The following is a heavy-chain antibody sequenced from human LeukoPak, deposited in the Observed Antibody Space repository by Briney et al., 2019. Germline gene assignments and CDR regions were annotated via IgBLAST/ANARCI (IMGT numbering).Heavy chain of an antibody. J-gene: IGHJ4*02. CDR2: IYYSGST. V-gene: IGHV4-39*01. CDR1: GGSISSSSYY. Sequence: SETLSLTCTVSGGSISSSSYYWGWIRQPPGKGLEWIGSIYYSGSTYYNPSLKSRVTISVDTSKNQFSLKLSSVTAADTAVYYCARLLEWLSPLDYWGQGTLVTVSS. CDR3: ARLLEWLSPLDY. D-gene: IGHD3-3*01.